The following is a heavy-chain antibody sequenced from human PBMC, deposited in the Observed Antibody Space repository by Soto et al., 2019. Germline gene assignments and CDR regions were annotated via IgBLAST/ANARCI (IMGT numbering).Heavy chain of an antibody. D-gene: IGHD2-2*01. J-gene: IGHJ5*02. CDR1: GGSISSGGYY. V-gene: IGHV4-31*03. CDR3: ARDSSGSLYQRNYWFDP. Sequence: KTSETLSLTCTVSGGSISSGGYYWSWIRQHPGKGLEWIGYIYYSGSTYYNPSLKSRVTISVDTSKNQFSLKLSSVTAADTAVYYCARDSSGSLYQRNYWFDPWGQGTLVTVSS. CDR2: IYYSGST.